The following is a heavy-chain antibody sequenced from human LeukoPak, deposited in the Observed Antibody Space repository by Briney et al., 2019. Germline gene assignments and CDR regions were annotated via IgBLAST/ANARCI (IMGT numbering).Heavy chain of an antibody. CDR1: GYSISSGYY. Sequence: PSETLSLTCAVSGYSISSGYYWGWTRQPPGKGLEWIGSIYHSGSTYYNPSLKSRVTISVDTSKNQFSLKLSSVTAADTAVYYCARYSSTSPYNWFDPWGQGTLVTVSS. D-gene: IGHD2-2*01. CDR3: ARYSSTSPYNWFDP. V-gene: IGHV4-38-2*01. CDR2: IYHSGST. J-gene: IGHJ5*02.